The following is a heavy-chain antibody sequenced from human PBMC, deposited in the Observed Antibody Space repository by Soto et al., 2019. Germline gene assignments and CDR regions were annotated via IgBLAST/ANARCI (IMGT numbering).Heavy chain of an antibody. CDR1: GGSVSSGSYY. D-gene: IGHD5-18*01. Sequence: SETLSLTCTVSGGSVSSGSYYWSWIRQPPGKGLEWIGYINYSGSTNYNPSLKSRVTISVDTSKNQFSLKLSSVTAADTAVYYCARGGYSYGFGESMDVWGQGTTVTVSS. V-gene: IGHV4-61*01. CDR3: ARGGYSYGFGESMDV. J-gene: IGHJ6*02. CDR2: INYSGST.